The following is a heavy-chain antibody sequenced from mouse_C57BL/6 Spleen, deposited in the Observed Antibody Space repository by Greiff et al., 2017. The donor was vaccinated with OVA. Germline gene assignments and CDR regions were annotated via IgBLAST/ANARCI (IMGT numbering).Heavy chain of an antibody. Sequence: VQLQQSGPELVKPGASVKISCKASGYAFSSSWMNWVKQRPGKGLEWIGRIYPGDGDTNYNGKFKGKATLTADKSSSTAYMQLSSLTSEDSAVYFCARDGNYPHYYAMDYWGQGTSVTVSS. D-gene: IGHD2-1*01. CDR1: GYAFSSSW. CDR3: ARDGNYPHYYAMDY. CDR2: IYPGDGDT. J-gene: IGHJ4*01. V-gene: IGHV1-82*01.